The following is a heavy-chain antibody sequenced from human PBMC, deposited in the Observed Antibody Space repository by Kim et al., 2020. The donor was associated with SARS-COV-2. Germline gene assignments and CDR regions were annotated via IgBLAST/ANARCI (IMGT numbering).Heavy chain of an antibody. V-gene: IGHV1-3*01. CDR1: GYTFTSYA. CDR3: ARAPAGDNGDYGPFDY. CDR2: INAGNGNT. J-gene: IGHJ4*02. Sequence: ASVKVSCKASGYTFTSYAMHWVRQAPGQRLEWMGWINAGNGNTKYSQKFQGRVTITRDTSASTAYMELSSLRSEDTAVYYCARAPAGDNGDYGPFDYWGQGTLVTVSS. D-gene: IGHD4-17*01.